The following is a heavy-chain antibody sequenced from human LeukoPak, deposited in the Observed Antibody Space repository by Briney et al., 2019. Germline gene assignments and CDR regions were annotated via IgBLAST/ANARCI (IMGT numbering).Heavy chain of an antibody. Sequence: ASVKVSCKASGYTFTSYGITWVRQAPGQGLEWMGWISTYNGHTNYAQKLQDRVTMTKDTSTSTAYMELRSLRSDDTAVYYCARDWDGYNGIDYWGQGTLVTVSS. CDR2: ISTYNGHT. CDR3: ARDWDGYNGIDY. D-gene: IGHD5-24*01. J-gene: IGHJ4*02. CDR1: GYTFTSYG. V-gene: IGHV1-18*01.